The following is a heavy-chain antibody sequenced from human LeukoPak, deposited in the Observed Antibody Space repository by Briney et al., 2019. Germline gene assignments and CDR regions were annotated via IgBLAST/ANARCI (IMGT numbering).Heavy chain of an antibody. CDR2: TYYRSKWYN. V-gene: IGHV6-1*01. CDR1: GDSVSSNSAV. Sequence: SQTLSLTCAISGDSVSSNSAVWSWIRQSPSRGLEWLGRTYYRSKWYNDYAVSMKSRITINPDTSKNQFPLQLNSVTPEDTAVYFCASLITASETGFDFWGQGTLVTVSS. D-gene: IGHD3-10*01. CDR3: ASLITASETGFDF. J-gene: IGHJ4*02.